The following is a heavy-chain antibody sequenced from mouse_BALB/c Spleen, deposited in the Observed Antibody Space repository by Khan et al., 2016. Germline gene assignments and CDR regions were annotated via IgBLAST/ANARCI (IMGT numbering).Heavy chain of an antibody. CDR2: INTYTGEA. Sequence: QQSPGKAGRWMGWINTYTGEATYTDDFKGRFAFSLETSASTAYLQINNLKNEDTATYFCARPPYFSYTLDYWGQGTSVTVSS. CDR3: ARPPYFSYTLDY. V-gene: IGHV9-3-1*01. J-gene: IGHJ4*01. D-gene: IGHD2-10*01.